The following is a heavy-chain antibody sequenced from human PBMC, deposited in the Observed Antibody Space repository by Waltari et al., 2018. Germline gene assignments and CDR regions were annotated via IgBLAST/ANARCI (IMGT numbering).Heavy chain of an antibody. Sequence: QVQLVQSGAEVKKPGASVKVSCKVSGYTFTSYDINWVRQATGQGPEWMGWMNPNSGNTGYAQKFQDRVTMTTNTSISTAYMELSSLTSEDTAVYYCARGAATGKGANWFDPWGQGTLVTVSS. V-gene: IGHV1-8*01. CDR3: ARGAATGKGANWFDP. D-gene: IGHD6-13*01. J-gene: IGHJ5*02. CDR2: MNPNSGNT. CDR1: GYTFTSYD.